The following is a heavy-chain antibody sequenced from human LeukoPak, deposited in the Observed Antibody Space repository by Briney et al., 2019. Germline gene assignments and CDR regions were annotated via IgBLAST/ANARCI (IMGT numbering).Heavy chain of an antibody. Sequence: ASVKVSCKASGGTFSSYAISWVRQAPGQGLEWMGGIIPIFGTANYAQKFQGRVTITTDESTSTAYMELSSLKAEDTAVYYCAKDGVVRGLGPYYFDSWGQGSLVTVSS. D-gene: IGHD3-10*01. CDR1: GGTFSSYA. CDR3: AKDGVVRGLGPYYFDS. V-gene: IGHV1-69*05. CDR2: IIPIFGTA. J-gene: IGHJ4*02.